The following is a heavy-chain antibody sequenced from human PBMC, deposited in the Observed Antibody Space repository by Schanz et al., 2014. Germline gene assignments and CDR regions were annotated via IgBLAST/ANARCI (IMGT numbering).Heavy chain of an antibody. D-gene: IGHD3-9*01. CDR1: GFTFNSYA. CDR2: ISHSGGSK. Sequence: EVKLVESGGGAVRPGGSLRLSCAASGFTFNSYAMTWVRQAPGKGLEWVSSISHSGGSKYYADSVKGRFTISRDNSENTLYLQMNSLSADDTAVFYCAKQIHYDILTVTRNWGQGTLVTVSS. J-gene: IGHJ4*02. CDR3: AKQIHYDILTVTRN. V-gene: IGHV3-23*04.